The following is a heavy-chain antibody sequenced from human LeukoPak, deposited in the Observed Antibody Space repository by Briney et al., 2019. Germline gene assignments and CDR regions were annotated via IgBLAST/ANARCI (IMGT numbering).Heavy chain of an antibody. CDR1: GFTFSSYA. V-gene: IGHV3-23*01. J-gene: IGHJ4*02. CDR3: AKRVRADPKFYYFDY. D-gene: IGHD6-19*01. CDR2: ISGNGGST. Sequence: GGSLRLSCAASGFTFSSYAMSWVRQAPGKGLEWVSAISGNGGSTYYADSVKGRFTISRDNSKNTLYLQMNSLRAEDTAVYYCAKRVRADPKFYYFDYWGQGTLVTVSS.